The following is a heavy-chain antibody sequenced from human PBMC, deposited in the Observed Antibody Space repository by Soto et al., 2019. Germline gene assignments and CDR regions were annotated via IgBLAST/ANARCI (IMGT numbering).Heavy chain of an antibody. CDR1: GFTFSAYW. J-gene: IGHJ4*02. CDR3: ARGPRVSSTGTGAH. V-gene: IGHV3-74*01. CDR2: ISDDGSTA. Sequence: GGSLRLSCAVSGFTFSAYWMHWVRQFPGKGLTWVSRISDDGSTATYADSVKGRFVISRDNAKNSLYLEMNTLRADDSGLYYCARGPRVSSTGTGAHWGRGTLVTVSS. D-gene: IGHD1-1*01.